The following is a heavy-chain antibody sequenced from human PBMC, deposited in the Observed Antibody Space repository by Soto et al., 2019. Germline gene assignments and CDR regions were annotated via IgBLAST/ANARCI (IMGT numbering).Heavy chain of an antibody. CDR1: GGSISYYY. CDR3: ARDYLPYQMISWFDP. Sequence: SETLSLTCTVSGGSISYYYWSWIRQPPGKGPEWIGYIYYSGSTKYNPSLKSRVTISVETSKNQFSLKLSSVTAADTAVYYCARDYLPYQMISWFDPWGQGTLVTVSS. V-gene: IGHV4-59*01. D-gene: IGHD3-22*01. CDR2: IYYSGST. J-gene: IGHJ5*02.